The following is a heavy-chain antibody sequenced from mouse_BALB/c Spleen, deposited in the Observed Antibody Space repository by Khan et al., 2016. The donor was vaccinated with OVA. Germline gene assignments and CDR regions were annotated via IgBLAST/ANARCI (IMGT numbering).Heavy chain of an antibody. CDR2: ISYSGST. CDR1: GYSITTNYA. D-gene: IGHD1-1*01. Sequence: EVKLEESGPGLVKPSQSLSLTCTVTGYSITTNYAWDWIRQFPGNKLEWMGYISYSGSTSYNPSLKSRISITRDTSKNQFFLQLNSVTTEDTATYYGARKNYYGYGMDYWGQGTSVTVSS. J-gene: IGHJ4*01. V-gene: IGHV3-2*02. CDR3: ARKNYYGYGMDY.